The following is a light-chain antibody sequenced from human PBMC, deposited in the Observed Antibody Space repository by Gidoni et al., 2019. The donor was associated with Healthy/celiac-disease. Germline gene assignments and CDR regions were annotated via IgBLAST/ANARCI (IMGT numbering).Light chain of an antibody. J-gene: IGKJ2*01. Sequence: DIQMTQAPSSLSASVGDRVTITCRARQSISSCLNWYQQKPGKAPKLLIYAASSLQSGVPSRFSCSCAGTDFTLTISSLQPEDVSTYYCQQSYSTPYTFGQGTKLEIK. CDR2: AAS. V-gene: IGKV1-39*01. CDR1: QSISSC. CDR3: QQSYSTPYT.